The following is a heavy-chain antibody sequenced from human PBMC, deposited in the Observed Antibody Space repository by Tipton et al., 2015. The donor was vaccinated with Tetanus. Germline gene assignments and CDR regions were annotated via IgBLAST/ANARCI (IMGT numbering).Heavy chain of an antibody. D-gene: IGHD1-26*01. V-gene: IGHV4-4*02. J-gene: IGHJ4*02. CDR1: GGSISSGNW. CDR3: ARDQARGARGWNYFDY. CDR2: IHQSGSA. Sequence: GLVKPSGTLSLTCAVSGGSISSGNWWSWVRQSPGKGLEWIGEIHQSGSASYNPSLKSRVSMSVDKSKDQFSLQLNSVTAADTAIYYCARDQARGARGWNYFDYWGQGTLVTVSS.